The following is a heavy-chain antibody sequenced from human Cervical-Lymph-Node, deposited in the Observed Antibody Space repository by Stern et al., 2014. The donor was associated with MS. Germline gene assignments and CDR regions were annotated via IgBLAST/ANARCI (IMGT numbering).Heavy chain of an antibody. V-gene: IGHV1-2*04. Sequence: QVQLGQSGAEVKKPGASVKVSCKASGYTFTGYYMHWVRQAPGQGLEWMGWINPNSGGTNYAQKFQGWVTMTRDTSISTAYMELSRLRSDDTAVYYCARDSGSGSYSHDYWGQGTLVTVSS. D-gene: IGHD3-10*01. CDR2: INPNSGGT. CDR3: ARDSGSGSYSHDY. J-gene: IGHJ4*02. CDR1: GYTFTGYY.